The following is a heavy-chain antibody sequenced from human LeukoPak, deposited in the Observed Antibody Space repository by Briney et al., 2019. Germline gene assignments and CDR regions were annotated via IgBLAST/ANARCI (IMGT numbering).Heavy chain of an antibody. CDR2: INHSGST. V-gene: IGHV4-34*01. J-gene: IGHJ6*02. CDR1: GGSFSGYY. D-gene: IGHD4-23*01. Sequence: SETLSLTCAVYGGSFSGYYWSWIRQPPGKGLEWIGEINHSGSTNYNPSLKSRVTISVDTSKSQFSLKLSSVTAADTAVYYCARSANSWYYYYGMDVWGQGTTVTVSS. CDR3: ARSANSWYYYYGMDV.